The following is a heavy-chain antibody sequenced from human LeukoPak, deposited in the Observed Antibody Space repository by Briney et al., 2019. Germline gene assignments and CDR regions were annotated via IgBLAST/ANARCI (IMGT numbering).Heavy chain of an antibody. V-gene: IGHV1-8*01. CDR1: GYTFTSYD. CDR2: MNPNSGNT. J-gene: IGHJ6*02. Sequence: GASVKVSCKASGYTFTSYDINWVRQATGQGLEWMGWMNPNSGNTGYAQKFQGRVTMTRNTSISTAYMELSSLRSEDTAVYYCARERYCTNGVCYTGPYYYYGMDVWGQGTTVTVSS. D-gene: IGHD2-8*01. CDR3: ARERYCTNGVCYTGPYYYYGMDV.